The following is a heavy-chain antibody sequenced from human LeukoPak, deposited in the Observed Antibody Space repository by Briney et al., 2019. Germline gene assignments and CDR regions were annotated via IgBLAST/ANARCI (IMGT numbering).Heavy chain of an antibody. D-gene: IGHD1-26*01. J-gene: IGHJ4*02. CDR1: GFTFSSYA. CDR2: ITGSGGRT. CDR3: AKEYTGTFSPFPSYFDN. Sequence: GGSLRLSCAASGFTFSSYAMNWVRQAPGKGLEWVSAITGSGGRTYYADSVKGRFTISRDNSKNTLHLQMNTLRAEDTAIYYCAKEYTGTFSPFPSYFDNWGQGTLVTVSS. V-gene: IGHV3-23*01.